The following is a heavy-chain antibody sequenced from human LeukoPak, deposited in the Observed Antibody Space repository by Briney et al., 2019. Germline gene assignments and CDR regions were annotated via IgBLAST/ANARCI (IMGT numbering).Heavy chain of an antibody. CDR1: GGSISSGGYY. CDR2: IYYSGST. D-gene: IGHD2-15*01. J-gene: IGHJ3*02. Sequence: SETLSLTCTVSGGSISSGGYYWSWIRQHPGKGLEWIGYIYYSGSTYYNPSLKSRVTISVDTSKNQLSLKLSSVTAADTAVYYCARVPCSGGSCYWAFDIWGQGTMVTVSS. CDR3: ARVPCSGGSCYWAFDI. V-gene: IGHV4-31*03.